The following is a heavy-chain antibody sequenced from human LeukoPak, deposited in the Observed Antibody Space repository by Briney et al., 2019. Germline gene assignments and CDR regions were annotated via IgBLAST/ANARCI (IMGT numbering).Heavy chain of an antibody. CDR3: ARGSSGGDY. D-gene: IGHD1-26*01. CDR2: IRSSNGYI. CDR1: GSTFSSYS. Sequence: GGSLRLSCAASGSTFSSYSMNWVRQAPGRGLEWVSSIRSSNGYIYYADSVKGRFTISRDNAKNSVYLQMNSLRAEDTAVYYCARGSSGGDYWGQGTLVTVSS. J-gene: IGHJ4*02. V-gene: IGHV3-21*01.